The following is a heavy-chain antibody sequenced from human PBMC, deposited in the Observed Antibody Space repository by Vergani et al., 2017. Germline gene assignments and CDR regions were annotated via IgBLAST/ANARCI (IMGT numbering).Heavy chain of an antibody. CDR3: AFNYQYYYGMDV. Sequence: QVQLVQSGAEVKKPGASVQVSCKASGYTFTSYYMHLVRQAPGQRLEWLGIINPRGGSTSYAQKFQCRVTMTRDTSTSTVYVELSSLRSEDTAVYYCAFNYQYYYGMDVWGQGTTVTVSS. CDR1: GYTFTSYY. V-gene: IGHV1-46*01. J-gene: IGHJ6*02. CDR2: INPRGGST.